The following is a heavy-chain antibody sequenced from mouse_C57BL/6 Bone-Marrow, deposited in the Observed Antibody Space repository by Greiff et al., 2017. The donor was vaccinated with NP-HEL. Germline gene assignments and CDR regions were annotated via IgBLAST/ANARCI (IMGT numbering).Heavy chain of an antibody. V-gene: IGHV14-4*01. CDR2: IDPENGDT. J-gene: IGHJ3*01. D-gene: IGHD2-4*01. CDR3: TSFYDYDGRGFPY. Sequence: EVQLQQSGAELVRPGASVKLSCTASGFNIKDDYMHWVKQRPEQGLEWIGWIDPENGDTEYASKFQGKATITADTSSNTAYLQLSSLTSEDTAVYYCTSFYDYDGRGFPYWGQGTLVTVSA. CDR1: GFNIKDDY.